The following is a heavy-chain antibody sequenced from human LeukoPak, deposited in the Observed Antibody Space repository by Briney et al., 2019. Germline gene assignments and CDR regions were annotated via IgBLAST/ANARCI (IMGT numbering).Heavy chain of an antibody. Sequence: GESLKISCKGSGYSFTSYWIGWVRQMPGKGLEWMGIIYPGDSDTRYSPSFQGQVTISADKSISTAYLQWSSLKASDTAMYYCARGSLRGYSYGPGAYNWFDPWGQGTLVTVSS. CDR2: IYPGDSDT. V-gene: IGHV5-51*01. D-gene: IGHD5-18*01. J-gene: IGHJ5*02. CDR3: ARGSLRGYSYGPGAYNWFDP. CDR1: GYSFTSYW.